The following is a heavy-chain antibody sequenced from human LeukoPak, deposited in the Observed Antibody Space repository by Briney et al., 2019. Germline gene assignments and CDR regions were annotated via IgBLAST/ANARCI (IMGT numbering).Heavy chain of an antibody. CDR3: ARDLTIVPAAPYYYYYGMDV. Sequence: ASVKVSCKASGYTFTRYDINWVRQATGQGLEWMGWMNPNSGNTGYAQKFQGRVTMTRNTSISTAYMELSSLRSEDTAVYYCARDLTIVPAAPYYYYYGMDVWGQGTTVTVSS. CDR1: GYTFTRYD. J-gene: IGHJ6*02. CDR2: MNPNSGNT. V-gene: IGHV1-8*01. D-gene: IGHD2-2*01.